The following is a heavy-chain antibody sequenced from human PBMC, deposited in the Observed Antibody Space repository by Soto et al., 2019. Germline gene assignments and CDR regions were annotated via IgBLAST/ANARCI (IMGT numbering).Heavy chain of an antibody. CDR1: GFTFSSYA. Sequence: GGSLRLSCSASGFTFSSYAMSWVRQAPGKGLEWVSAISGSGGSTYYADSVKGRFTISRDNSKNTLYLQMNSLRAEDTAVYYCAKSRLMSSSSGWYDYWGQGTLVTVSS. D-gene: IGHD6-19*01. V-gene: IGHV3-23*01. CDR3: AKSRLMSSSSGWYDY. CDR2: ISGSGGST. J-gene: IGHJ4*02.